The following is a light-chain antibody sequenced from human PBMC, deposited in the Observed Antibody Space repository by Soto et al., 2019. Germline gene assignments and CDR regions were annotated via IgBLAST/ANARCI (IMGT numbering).Light chain of an antibody. CDR1: QSVSSN. V-gene: IGKV3-15*01. Sequence: EIVMTQSPATLSVSPGERSTLSFISSQSVSSNLAWYQQKPGQAPRLLIYGASIRATGIPARFSGSGSWTEFTLTISSLQSEDFAVYYCQQYNTWPPITFGQGTRLEIK. CDR2: GAS. J-gene: IGKJ5*01. CDR3: QQYNTWPPIT.